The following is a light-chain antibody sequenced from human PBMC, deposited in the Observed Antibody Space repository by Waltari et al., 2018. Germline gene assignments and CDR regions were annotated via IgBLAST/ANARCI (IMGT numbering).Light chain of an antibody. J-gene: IGKJ4*01. Sequence: DIQMTQSPSSVSASIGDRVTITRRASQGISNLLAWYQQNPGKAPRLLIYDASTLQSGVPSRFSGSGYGTDFSLTISSLQPDDFATYSCLHVNSFPITFGGGTKVEIK. CDR3: LHVNSFPIT. V-gene: IGKV1-12*01. CDR1: QGISNL. CDR2: DAS.